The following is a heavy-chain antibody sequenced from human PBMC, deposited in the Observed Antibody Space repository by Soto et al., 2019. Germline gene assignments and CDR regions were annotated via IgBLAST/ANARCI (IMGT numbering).Heavy chain of an antibody. Sequence: PXATLSLTFTVSGDSFTSGEYYWSWIRQPPGKGLEWIGYIYYSGNTNYSPSLKSRVAISLDTSHNQFSLKLSSVTAADTAVYFCARTTVDTYMTYWFDPWGQGTLVTVSS. CDR1: GDSFTSGEYY. J-gene: IGHJ5*01. D-gene: IGHD4-4*01. V-gene: IGHV4-61*08. CDR3: ARTTVDTYMTYWFDP. CDR2: IYYSGNT.